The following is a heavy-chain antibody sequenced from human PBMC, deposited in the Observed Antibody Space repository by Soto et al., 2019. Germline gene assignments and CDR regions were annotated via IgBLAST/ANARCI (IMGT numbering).Heavy chain of an antibody. Sequence: PSQTLSLTCAISGDSVSSNTAAWNWIRSSPSRGLEWLGRTYYRSNWRHDYAVSVRSRITVNADTYKNHFSLQLNSVTPDDTAVYYCARGVAGSGFDLWGQGTLVTVSS. V-gene: IGHV6-1*01. J-gene: IGHJ4*02. CDR1: GDSVSSNTAA. D-gene: IGHD6-19*01. CDR3: ARGVAGSGFDL. CDR2: TYYRSNWRH.